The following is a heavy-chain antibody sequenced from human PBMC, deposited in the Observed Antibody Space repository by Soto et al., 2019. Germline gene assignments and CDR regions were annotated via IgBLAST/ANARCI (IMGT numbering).Heavy chain of an antibody. V-gene: IGHV1-3*01. CDR2: INAGNGNT. Sequence: ASVKVSCKASGYTFTSYAMHWVRQAPGQRLEWMGWINAGNGNTKYSQKFQGRVTITRDTSTDTAYMELSSLRSEDTAVYYCATRIAVAGVNAFHIWCPGTMVTV. J-gene: IGHJ3*02. D-gene: IGHD6-19*01. CDR1: GYTFTSYA. CDR3: ATRIAVAGVNAFHI.